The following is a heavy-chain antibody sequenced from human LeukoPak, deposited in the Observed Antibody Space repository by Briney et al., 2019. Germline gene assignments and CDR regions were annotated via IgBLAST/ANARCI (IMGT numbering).Heavy chain of an antibody. CDR3: ARDVGPEAFDI. V-gene: IGHV1-69*13. D-gene: IGHD1-26*01. J-gene: IGHJ3*02. CDR1: GYTFTSYD. Sequence: ASVKVSCKASGYTFTSYDINWVRQATGQGLEWMGGIIPIFGTANYAQKFQGRVTITADESTSTAYMELSSLRSEDTAVYYCARDVGPEAFDIWGQGTMVTVSS. CDR2: IIPIFGTA.